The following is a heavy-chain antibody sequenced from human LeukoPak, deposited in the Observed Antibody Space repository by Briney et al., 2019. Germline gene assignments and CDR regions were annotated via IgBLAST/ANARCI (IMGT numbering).Heavy chain of an antibody. D-gene: IGHD4-17*01. CDR1: GYTFTGYY. Sequence: ASVKVSCKASGYTFTGYYMHWVRQAPGQGLEWMGWINPNSGGTNYAHKFQGRVTMTGDTSISTAYMELSRLRSDDTAVYYCARDLAYGDYIFDYWGQGTLVTVSS. J-gene: IGHJ4*02. V-gene: IGHV1-2*07. CDR3: ARDLAYGDYIFDY. CDR2: INPNSGGT.